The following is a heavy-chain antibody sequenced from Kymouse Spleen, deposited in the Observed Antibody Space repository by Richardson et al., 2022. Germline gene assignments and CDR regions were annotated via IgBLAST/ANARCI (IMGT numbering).Heavy chain of an antibody. V-gene: IGHV3-30*18. CDR1: GFTFSSYG. D-gene: IGHD3-10*01. J-gene: IGHJ3*02. CDR3: AKDTDYYGSGSYYKGAFDI. CDR2: ISYDGSNK. Sequence: QVQLVESGGGVVQPGRSLRLSCAASGFTFSSYGMHWVRQAPGKGLEWVAVISYDGSNKYYADSVKGRFTISRDNSKNTLYLQMNSLRAEDTAVYYCAKDTDYYGSGSYYKGAFDIWGQGTMVTVSS.